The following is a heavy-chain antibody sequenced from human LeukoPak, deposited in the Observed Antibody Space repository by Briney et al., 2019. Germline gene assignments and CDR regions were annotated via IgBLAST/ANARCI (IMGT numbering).Heavy chain of an antibody. J-gene: IGHJ4*02. CDR1: GFSFKDYA. CDR2: ISGGGGST. D-gene: IGHD3-9*01. V-gene: IGHV3-23*01. Sequence: GGSLRLSCEVSGFSFKDYAMSWVRQSPGKGLEWVSAISGGGGSTYYADSVEGRFTISRDNSKNTLYLQMNSLRAEDTAVYYCAKFYDISTGYFDCRGQGTLVTVSS. CDR3: AKFYDISTGYFDC.